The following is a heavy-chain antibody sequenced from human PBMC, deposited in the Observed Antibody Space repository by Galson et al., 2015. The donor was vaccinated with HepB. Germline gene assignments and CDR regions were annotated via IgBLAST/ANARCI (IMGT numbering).Heavy chain of an antibody. D-gene: IGHD3-16*01. CDR3: ARQPNGGVYYYYYYGMDV. V-gene: IGHV5-10-1*01. CDR1: AYSFTTYW. J-gene: IGHJ6*02. Sequence: QSGAEVKKPGEFLRISCKGSAYSFTTYWISWVRQMPGKGLEWMGRIDPSDSYTNYSPSFQGHVTISADKSISTAYLQWNSLKASDTALYYCARQPNGGVYYYYYYGMDVWGQGTAVTVSS. CDR2: IDPSDSYT.